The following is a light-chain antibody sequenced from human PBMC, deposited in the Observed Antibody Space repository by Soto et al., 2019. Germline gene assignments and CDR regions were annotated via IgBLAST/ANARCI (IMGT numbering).Light chain of an antibody. J-gene: IGKJ3*01. V-gene: IGKV1-5*01. Sequence: DIQMTQSPSTLSASVGDRVTITCRASQSISSWLAWYQQKPGKAPKLLIYDASSLESGVPSRFSGSGSGTEFTLTISSLLPDDFATYYCQQYISYSPGFTFGPGTKVDIK. CDR1: QSISSW. CDR3: QQYISYSPGFT. CDR2: DAS.